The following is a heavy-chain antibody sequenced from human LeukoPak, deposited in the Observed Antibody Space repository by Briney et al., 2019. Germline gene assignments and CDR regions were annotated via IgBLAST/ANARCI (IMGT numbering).Heavy chain of an antibody. J-gene: IGHJ3*02. CDR1: GYSFTTYW. V-gene: IGHV5-10-1*01. CDR2: IYPSDSYT. Sequence: HGESLRISCKGSGYSFTTYWISWVRQMPGKGLEWMGRIYPSDSYTKYSPSFQGHVTISADKSISTAYLQWSRLKASDTAMYYCARHYYDILSAFDIWGQGTMVTVSS. D-gene: IGHD3-22*01. CDR3: ARHYYDILSAFDI.